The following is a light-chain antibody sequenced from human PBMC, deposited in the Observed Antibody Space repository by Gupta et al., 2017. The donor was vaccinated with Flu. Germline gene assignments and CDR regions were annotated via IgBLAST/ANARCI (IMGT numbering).Light chain of an antibody. CDR3: AAWEDRFLWV. Sequence: QSVLTQPLSASGTPGRTVTICCCGTRSNIGDNLVSWYQQYPGRAPKLLSYRNDRRPSGVPDRFSGSKSGTSASLAISGLRSDDEADYYCAAWEDRFLWVFGGGTKLTVL. CDR1: RSNIGDNL. V-gene: IGLV1-47*01. J-gene: IGLJ3*02. CDR2: RND.